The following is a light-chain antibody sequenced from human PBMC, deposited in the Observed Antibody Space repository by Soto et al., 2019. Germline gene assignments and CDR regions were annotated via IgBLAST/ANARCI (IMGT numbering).Light chain of an antibody. CDR1: SNDVGAYNY. CDR2: EVS. J-gene: IGLJ3*02. V-gene: IGLV2-8*01. CDR3: SSYLGSNTWV. Sequence: QSALTQPPSASGSPGQSVTISCTGTSNDVGAYNYVSWYQQYPGEAPKLIIYEVSKRPSGVPDRFSGSKSGNTASLTVSGLQAEDEADYYCSSYLGSNTWVFGGGTKLTVL.